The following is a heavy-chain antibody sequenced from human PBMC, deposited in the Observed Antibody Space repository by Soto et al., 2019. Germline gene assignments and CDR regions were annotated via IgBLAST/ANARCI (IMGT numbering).Heavy chain of an antibody. V-gene: IGHV4-61*01. Sequence: SETLSLTCTASGGSVSSDIYFWSWIRQPPGKGLEWIGYIYYTGSTNFNPSLKSRVTISVDTSKNQFSLKLSSVTAADTAVYYCARSSAGVWDWGQGTLVTVSS. J-gene: IGHJ4*02. D-gene: IGHD6-19*01. CDR1: GGSVSSDIYF. CDR3: ARSSAGVWD. CDR2: IYYTGST.